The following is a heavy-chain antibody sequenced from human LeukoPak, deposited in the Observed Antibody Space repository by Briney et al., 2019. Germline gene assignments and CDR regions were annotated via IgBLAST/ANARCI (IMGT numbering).Heavy chain of an antibody. V-gene: IGHV3-23*01. Sequence: RGSLRLSCAASGFTFSSYAMSWVRQAPGRGLEWVSAISGSGGSTYYADSVKGRFTISRDNSKNTLYLQMNSLRAEDTAVYYCAKDQTKRGLGVFEYWGQGTLVTVSS. CDR1: GFTFSSYA. D-gene: IGHD2-21*01. CDR2: ISGSGGST. CDR3: AKDQTKRGLGVFEY. J-gene: IGHJ4*02.